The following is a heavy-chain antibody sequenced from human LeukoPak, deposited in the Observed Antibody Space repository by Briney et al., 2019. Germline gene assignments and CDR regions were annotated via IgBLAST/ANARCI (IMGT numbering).Heavy chain of an antibody. Sequence: ASVKVSCKASGYTFTGYYMHWVRQAPGRGLEWMGWINPNSGGTNYAQKFQGRVTMTRDTSISTAYMELSRVRSDDTAVYYCARAGVYYDSSGYYDYWGQGTLVTVSS. CDR3: ARAGVYYDSSGYYDY. J-gene: IGHJ4*02. V-gene: IGHV1-2*02. CDR1: GYTFTGYY. CDR2: INPNSGGT. D-gene: IGHD3-22*01.